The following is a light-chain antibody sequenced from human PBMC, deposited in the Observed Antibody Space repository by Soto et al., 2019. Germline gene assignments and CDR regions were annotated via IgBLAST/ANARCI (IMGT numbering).Light chain of an antibody. V-gene: IGLV1-40*01. CDR2: GNS. CDR1: SSNIGAGYD. CDR3: QSYASSLSGVV. J-gene: IGLJ2*01. Sequence: QSVLTQPPSVSGAPGQRVTISCTGSSSNIGAGYDVHWYQQLPGTAPKLLIYGNSNRPSGVPDRFSGSKSGTSASLAITGLQAEDEADHYCQSYASSLSGVVFGGGTKLTVL.